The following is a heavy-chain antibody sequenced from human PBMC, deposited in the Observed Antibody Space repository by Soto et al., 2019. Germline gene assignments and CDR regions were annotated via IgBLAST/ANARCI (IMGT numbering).Heavy chain of an antibody. V-gene: IGHV1-69*13. CDR1: GGTFSSYA. CDR3: ARDLMVKGNLDY. D-gene: IGHD5-18*01. Sequence: SVKVSCKXSGGTFSSYAISWVRQAPGQGLEWMGGIIPIFGTANYAQKFQGRVTITADESTSTAYMELSSLRSEDTAVYYCARDLMVKGNLDYWGQGTLVTVSS. CDR2: IIPIFGTA. J-gene: IGHJ4*02.